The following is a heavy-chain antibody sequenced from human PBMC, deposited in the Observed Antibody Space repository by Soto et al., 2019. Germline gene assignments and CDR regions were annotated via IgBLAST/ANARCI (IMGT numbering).Heavy chain of an antibody. Sequence: EVQLVDSGGGLIQPGGSLRLSCAAAGFSVSTSHMNWVRQTPGKGLEWVSVIYSGGATYYAASVKGRFTISRDKSKNTVYLQMNSLRAEDTAVYYCARVGPYDSGSYMLRYNWFEPWGQGTLVTVSS. J-gene: IGHJ5*02. CDR3: ARVGPYDSGSYMLRYNWFEP. CDR1: GFSVSTSH. D-gene: IGHD3-10*01. CDR2: IYSGGAT. V-gene: IGHV3-53*01.